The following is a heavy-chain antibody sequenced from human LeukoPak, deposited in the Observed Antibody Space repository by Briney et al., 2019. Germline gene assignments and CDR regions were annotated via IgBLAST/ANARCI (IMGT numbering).Heavy chain of an antibody. J-gene: IGHJ4*02. CDR3: ATGTGLWSSLDY. D-gene: IGHD3-10*01. V-gene: IGHV1-18*01. CDR2: VTADNGNT. CDR1: GHSFTYYG. Sequence: GASVKVSCKASGHSFTYYGISWVRQAPGQGLEWMGWVTADNGNTNHAQNFQDSLTLRTDTSTGTAYMELRSLRSDDTAVYYCATGTGLWSSLDYWGQGTLVTVSS.